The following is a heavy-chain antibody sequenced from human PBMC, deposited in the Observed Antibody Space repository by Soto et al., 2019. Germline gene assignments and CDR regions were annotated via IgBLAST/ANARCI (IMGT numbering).Heavy chain of an antibody. CDR2: ISAYNGNT. V-gene: IGHV1-18*01. Sequence: SVKVSCKASGYTFTSYGISWVRQAPGQGLEWMGWISAYNGNTNYAQKLQGRVTMTTDTSTSTAYMELRSLRSDDTAVYYCTTVGTGYYYMDVWGKGTTVTVSS. CDR1: GYTFTSYG. J-gene: IGHJ6*03. CDR3: TTVGTGYYYMDV.